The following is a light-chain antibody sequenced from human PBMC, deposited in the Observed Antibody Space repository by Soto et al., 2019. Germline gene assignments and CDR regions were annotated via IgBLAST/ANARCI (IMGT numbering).Light chain of an antibody. Sequence: EILMTQSPATLSVSPGARATLSCRASQSLSRNLAWYQQKPGQAPRLLIYGASTRASGIPARFSGGGSGTEFTLTISSLQSEDFALYYCQHYNDWPPAFTFGPGTKVDL. V-gene: IGKV3-15*01. J-gene: IGKJ3*01. CDR3: QHYNDWPPAFT. CDR2: GAS. CDR1: QSLSRN.